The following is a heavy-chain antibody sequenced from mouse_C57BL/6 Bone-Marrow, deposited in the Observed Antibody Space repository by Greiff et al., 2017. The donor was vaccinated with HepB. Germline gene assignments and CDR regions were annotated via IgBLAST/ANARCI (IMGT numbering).Heavy chain of an antibody. Sequence: VQLQQSGAELVRPGASVKLSCTASGFNIKDDYMHWVKQRPEHGLEWIGWIDPENGDTEYASKFQGKATITADTSSNTAYLQLSSLTSEDTAVYYCTTSSMVTTIYYAMDYWGQGTSVTVSS. CDR2: IDPENGDT. CDR1: GFNIKDDY. D-gene: IGHD2-2*01. CDR3: TTSSMVTTIYYAMDY. V-gene: IGHV14-4*01. J-gene: IGHJ4*01.